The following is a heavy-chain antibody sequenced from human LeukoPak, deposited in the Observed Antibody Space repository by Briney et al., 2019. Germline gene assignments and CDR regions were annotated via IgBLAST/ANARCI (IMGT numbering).Heavy chain of an antibody. CDR2: IYYSGST. V-gene: IGHV4-39*01. D-gene: IGHD6-19*01. Sequence: SETLSLTCTVSGDSISSSSYYWGWIRQPPGKGLGWIGSIYYSGSTHYTPSLKSRVTISVDTSKNQFSLKLSSVTAADTAVYYCARGITVTGHFDYWGQETLVTVSS. CDR1: GDSISSSSYY. J-gene: IGHJ4*02. CDR3: ARGITVTGHFDY.